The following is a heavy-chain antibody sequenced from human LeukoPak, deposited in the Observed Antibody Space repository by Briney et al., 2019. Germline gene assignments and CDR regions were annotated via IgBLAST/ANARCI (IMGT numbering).Heavy chain of an antibody. CDR1: GGSISSGSYY. D-gene: IGHD3-22*01. CDR3: ANSRRTMIVVYWYFDL. V-gene: IGHV4-61*02. Sequence: SQTLSLTCTVSGGSISSGSYYWTWIRQPAGKGLEWIGRIYSSGSTYYNPSLKSRVTISVDTSKNQFSLKLSSVTAADTAVYYCANSRRTMIVVYWYFDLWGRGTLVTVSS. CDR2: IYSSGST. J-gene: IGHJ2*01.